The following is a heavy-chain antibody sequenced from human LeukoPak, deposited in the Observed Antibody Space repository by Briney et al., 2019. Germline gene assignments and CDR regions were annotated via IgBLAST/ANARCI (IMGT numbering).Heavy chain of an antibody. D-gene: IGHD6-13*01. Sequence: SQTLSLTCAISGDSGNSAAWNWIRQSPSRGLEWLGRTYYRSKWCNDYAVSVKSRITINPDTSKNQFSLQLNSVTPEDTAVYYCAREGGSSSWLDWFDPWGQGTLVTVSS. J-gene: IGHJ5*02. V-gene: IGHV6-1*01. CDR1: GDSGNSAA. CDR2: TYYRSKWCN. CDR3: AREGGSSSWLDWFDP.